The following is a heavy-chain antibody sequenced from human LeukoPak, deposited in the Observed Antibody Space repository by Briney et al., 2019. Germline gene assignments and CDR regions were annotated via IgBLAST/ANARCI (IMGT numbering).Heavy chain of an antibody. CDR2: INHSGST. Sequence: SETLSLTCAVYGGSFSGYYRSWIRQPPGKGLEWIGEINHSGSTNYNPSLKSRVTISVDTSKNQFSLKLSSVTAADTAVYYCARLVNCSSTSCYAFDYWGQGTLVTVSS. V-gene: IGHV4-34*01. J-gene: IGHJ4*02. CDR3: ARLVNCSSTSCYAFDY. CDR1: GGSFSGYY. D-gene: IGHD2-2*01.